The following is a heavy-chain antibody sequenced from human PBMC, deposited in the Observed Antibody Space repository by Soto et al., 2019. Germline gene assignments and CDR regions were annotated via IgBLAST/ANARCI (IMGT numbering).Heavy chain of an antibody. J-gene: IGHJ5*02. D-gene: IGHD3-3*01. CDR3: ARGGSLLRFLEWFSLDP. Sequence: GASVKVSCKAFGYTFTSYYMHWVRQAPGQGLEWMGIINPSEGSTSYTQNFQGRVTMTRDTSTNTVYMELSSLRSEDTAVYYCARGGSLLRFLEWFSLDPWGQGTLVTVSS. CDR2: INPSEGST. V-gene: IGHV1-46*01. CDR1: GYTFTSYY.